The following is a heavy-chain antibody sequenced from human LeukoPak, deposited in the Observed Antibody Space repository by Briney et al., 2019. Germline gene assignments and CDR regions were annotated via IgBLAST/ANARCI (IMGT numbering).Heavy chain of an antibody. D-gene: IGHD2-15*01. CDR2: ISSSSSTI. Sequence: GSLRLSCAASGFTFSDYSMNWVRQAPGEGLEWVSYISSSSSTIYYADSVKGRFTISRDNAKNSLYLQMNSLRAEDTAVYYCARDGFVVVAACGYYYYMDVWGKGTTVTVSS. J-gene: IGHJ6*03. CDR3: ARDGFVVVAACGYYYYMDV. CDR1: GFTFSDYS. V-gene: IGHV3-48*04.